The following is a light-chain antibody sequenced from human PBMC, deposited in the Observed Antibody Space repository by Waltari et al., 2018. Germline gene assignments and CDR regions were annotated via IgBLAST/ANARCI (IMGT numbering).Light chain of an antibody. CDR1: QGISTY. V-gene: IGKV1-17*01. J-gene: IGKJ2*03. CDR3: LQYNSNPYS. CDR2: AAS. Sequence: DIQMTQSPSSLSASAGDRVNITCRASQGISTYFNWYQQNPGKAPKRLIYAASSLESGVPSRFSGSGSVTDFTLTISSLQPEDFATYYCLQYNSNPYSFGQGTKVEIK.